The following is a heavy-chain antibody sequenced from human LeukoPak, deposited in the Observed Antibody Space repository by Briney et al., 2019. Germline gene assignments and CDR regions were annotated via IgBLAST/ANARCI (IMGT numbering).Heavy chain of an antibody. Sequence: QSGGSLRLSCAASGFTFSSYAMHWVRQAPGKGLEWVAVISYDGSNKYYADSVKGRFTISRDNSKNTLYLQMNSLRAEDTAVYYCAREGGHSQGWFAPGGQGTRATVSS. CDR1: GFTFSSYA. V-gene: IGHV3-30-3*01. J-gene: IGHJ5*02. CDR2: ISYDGSNK. D-gene: IGHD3-16*01. CDR3: AREGGHSQGWFAP.